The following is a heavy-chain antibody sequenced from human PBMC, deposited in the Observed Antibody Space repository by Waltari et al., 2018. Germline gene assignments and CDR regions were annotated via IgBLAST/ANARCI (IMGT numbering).Heavy chain of an antibody. CDR1: GGTFRSYA. J-gene: IGHJ3*02. D-gene: IGHD7-27*01. CDR2: ISPIFGTA. Sequence: QVQLVQSGAEVKKPGSSVKVSCKASGGTFRSYAISWVRKAPGQGLEWRGGISPIFGTANYAQKFQGRVTITADESTSTAYMELSSLRSEDTAVYYCAPWGGHDAFDIWGQGTMVTVSS. V-gene: IGHV1-69*13. CDR3: APWGGHDAFDI.